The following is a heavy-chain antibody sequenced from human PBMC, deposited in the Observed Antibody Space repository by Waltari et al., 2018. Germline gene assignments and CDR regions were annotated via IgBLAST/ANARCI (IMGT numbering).Heavy chain of an antibody. Sequence: EMQLVESGGAVVQPGGPLRPSCARSCFTFGSFTMHWVRQAPGKGPEWVSLINWDGDNTNYADSVKGRFTISRDNSRNSLSLQMNSLRTEDTAFYYCAKGTMAAAAAFDIWGQGTMVTVSS. CDR1: CFTFGSFT. V-gene: IGHV3-43*01. CDR3: AKGTMAAAAAFDI. D-gene: IGHD6-13*01. J-gene: IGHJ3*02. CDR2: INWDGDNT.